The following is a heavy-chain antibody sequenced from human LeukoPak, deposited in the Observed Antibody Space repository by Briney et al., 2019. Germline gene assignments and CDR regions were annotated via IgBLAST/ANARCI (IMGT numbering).Heavy chain of an antibody. D-gene: IGHD6-19*01. CDR2: IVVGSGNT. V-gene: IGHV1-58*02. J-gene: IGHJ4*02. CDR1: GFTFTSSA. Sequence: SVKVSCKASGFTFTSSAMQWVRQARGQRLEWIGWIVVGSGNTNYAQKFQERVTITRDRSTSTAYMELSSLRFEDTAVYYCAAALSGWYSNYWGQGTLVTVSS. CDR3: AAALSGWYSNY.